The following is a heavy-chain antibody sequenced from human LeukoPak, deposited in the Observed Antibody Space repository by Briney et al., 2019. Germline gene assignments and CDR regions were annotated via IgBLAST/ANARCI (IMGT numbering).Heavy chain of an antibody. V-gene: IGHV3-48*01. CDR3: ARGAPYCSGANCMYYFDY. CDR1: GFTFSPYS. CDR2: ISGRTSTI. Sequence: GGSLRLSCVVSGFTFSPYSMNWVRQAPGKGLEWVAYISGRTSTIYYADSVYGRFTISRDNSKNTLYLQMNSLRAEDTAVYYCARGAPYCSGANCMYYFDYWGQGTLVTVSS. D-gene: IGHD2-15*01. J-gene: IGHJ4*02.